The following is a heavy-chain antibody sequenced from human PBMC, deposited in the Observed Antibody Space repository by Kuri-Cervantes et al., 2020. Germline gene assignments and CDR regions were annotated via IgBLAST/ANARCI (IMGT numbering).Heavy chain of an antibody. CDR2: IYYSGST. Sequence: SETLSLTCTVSGGSVSSGSYYWSWIRQPPGKGLEWIGYIYYSGSTNYNPSLKSRVTISVDTSKNQFSLKLSSVTAADTAVYYCARDSPLKITMVRGVLFGAFDIWGQGTMVTVSS. CDR3: ARDSPLKITMVRGVLFGAFDI. J-gene: IGHJ3*02. D-gene: IGHD3-10*01. V-gene: IGHV4-61*01. CDR1: GGSVSSGSYY.